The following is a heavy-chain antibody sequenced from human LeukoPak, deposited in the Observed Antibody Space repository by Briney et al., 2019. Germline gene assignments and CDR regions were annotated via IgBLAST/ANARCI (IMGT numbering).Heavy chain of an antibody. CDR2: IWFDGSNK. CDR1: GFTFSSHA. Sequence: GGSLRLSCAASGFTFSSHAIHWVRQAPGKGREWVAVIWFDGSNKYYVDSVKGRFTISRDNSKSTLSLQMNSLRAEDTAVYYCAKPGRSTTSGYWGQGTLVTVSS. V-gene: IGHV3-33*06. D-gene: IGHD2/OR15-2a*01. J-gene: IGHJ4*02. CDR3: AKPGRSTTSGY.